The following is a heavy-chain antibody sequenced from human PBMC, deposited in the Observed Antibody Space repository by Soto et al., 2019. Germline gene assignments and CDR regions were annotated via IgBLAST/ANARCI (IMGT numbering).Heavy chain of an antibody. CDR3: ARGPRGSTLYYYYYYGMDV. J-gene: IGHJ6*02. D-gene: IGHD3-10*01. CDR2: IYHSGST. Sequence: GTLYLTCAVSGGSISSSNWWRCVRHAPGKGLEWIGEIYHSGSTNYNPSLKSRVTISVDKSKNQFSLKLSSVTAADTAVYYCARGPRGSTLYYYYYYGMDVWGQGTTVTVSS. V-gene: IGHV4-4*02. CDR1: GGSISSSNW.